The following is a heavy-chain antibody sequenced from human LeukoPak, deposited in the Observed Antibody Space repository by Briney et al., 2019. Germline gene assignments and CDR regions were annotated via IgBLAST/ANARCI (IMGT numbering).Heavy chain of an antibody. CDR2: ISGSGGST. CDR3: AKDTDDYFDY. J-gene: IGHJ4*02. Sequence: GGSLRLSCAASGFTFSSYGMHWVRQAPGKGLEWVSAISGSGGSTYYADSVKGRFTISRDNSKNTLYLQMNSLRAEDTAVYYCAKDTDDYFDYWGQGTLVTVSS. CDR1: GFTFSSYG. V-gene: IGHV3-23*01.